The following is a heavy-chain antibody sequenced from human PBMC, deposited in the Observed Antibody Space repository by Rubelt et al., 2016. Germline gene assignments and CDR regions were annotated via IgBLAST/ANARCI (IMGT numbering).Heavy chain of an antibody. CDR1: GYTFTSYG. J-gene: IGHJ4*02. V-gene: IGHV1-18*01. CDR3: VGGEPADY. Sequence: QVQLVQSGAEVKKPGASVKVSCKASGYTFTSYGISWVRQGPGQGLEWMGWSSAYNGNTNYAQKLQGRVTTTTDTSTSTAYMGLGSLGSDDTAVSYGVGGEPADYWGQGTLVTVSS. D-gene: IGHD3-10*01. CDR2: SSAYNGNT.